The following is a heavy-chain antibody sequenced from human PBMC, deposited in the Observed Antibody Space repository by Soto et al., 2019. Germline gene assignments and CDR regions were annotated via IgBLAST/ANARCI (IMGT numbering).Heavy chain of an antibody. CDR2: ISSSSSTI. CDR3: ARDRLSSGWYGYGMDF. Sequence: GGSLRLSCAASGFTFSSYSMNWVRQAPGKGLEWVSYISSSSSTIYYADSVKGRFTISRDNAKNSLYLQMNSLRDEDTAVYYCARDRLSSGWYGYGMDFWGQGTTVTVSS. J-gene: IGHJ6*02. D-gene: IGHD6-19*01. CDR1: GFTFSSYS. V-gene: IGHV3-48*02.